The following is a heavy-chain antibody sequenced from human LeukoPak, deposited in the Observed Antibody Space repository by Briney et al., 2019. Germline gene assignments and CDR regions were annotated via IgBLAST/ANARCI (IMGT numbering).Heavy chain of an antibody. CDR1: GYTFTSYG. CDR3: ARARTTGTTDDAFDI. J-gene: IGHJ3*02. D-gene: IGHD1-1*01. CDR2: INPNSGGT. V-gene: IGHV1-2*02. Sequence: GASVKVSCKASGYTFTSYGISWVRQAPGQGLEWMGWINPNSGGTNYAQKFQGRVTMTRDTSISTAYMELSKLRSDDTAVYYCARARTTGTTDDAFDIWGQGTMVTVSS.